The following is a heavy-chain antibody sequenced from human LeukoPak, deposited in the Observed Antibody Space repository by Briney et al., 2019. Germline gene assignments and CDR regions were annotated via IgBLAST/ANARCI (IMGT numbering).Heavy chain of an antibody. J-gene: IGHJ5*02. Sequence: SETLSLTCTVSGGSISSYYWSWIRQPPGKGLEWIGYIYYSGSTNYNPSRKSRVTISVDTSKNQFSLKLSSVTAADTAVYYCARDSSGYYPYNWFDPWGQGTLVTVSS. CDR1: GGSISSYY. V-gene: IGHV4-59*01. CDR3: ARDSSGYYPYNWFDP. D-gene: IGHD3-22*01. CDR2: IYYSGST.